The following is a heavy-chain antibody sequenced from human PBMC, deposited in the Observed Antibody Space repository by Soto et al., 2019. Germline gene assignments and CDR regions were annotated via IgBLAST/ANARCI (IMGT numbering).Heavy chain of an antibody. J-gene: IGHJ6*02. CDR3: ARAGRSGYDLGYYYGMDV. CDR1: GGTFGSYA. CDR2: IIPICGTA. V-gene: IGHV1-69*13. D-gene: IGHD5-12*01. Sequence: SVKVSCKASGGTFGSYAISWVRQAPGQGLEWMGGIIPICGTANYAQKFQGRVTITADESTSTAYMELSSLRSEDTAVYYCARAGRSGYDLGYYYGMDVWGQGTTVTVSS.